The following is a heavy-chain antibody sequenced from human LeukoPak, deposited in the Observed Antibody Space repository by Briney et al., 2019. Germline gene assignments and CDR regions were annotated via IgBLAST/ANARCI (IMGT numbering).Heavy chain of an antibody. CDR2: IRYDGSNK. V-gene: IGHV3-30*02. Sequence: PGRSLRLSCAASGFTFSSYGMHWVRQAPGKGLEWVAFIRYDGSNKYYADSVKGRFTISRDNSKNTLYLQMNSLRAEDTAVYYCAKVRAMQGGWFDPWGQGTLVTVSS. J-gene: IGHJ5*02. D-gene: IGHD2-15*01. CDR3: AKVRAMQGGWFDP. CDR1: GFTFSSYG.